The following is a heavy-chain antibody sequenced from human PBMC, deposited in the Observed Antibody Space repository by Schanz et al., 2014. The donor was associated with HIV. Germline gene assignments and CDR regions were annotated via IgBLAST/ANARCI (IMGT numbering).Heavy chain of an antibody. CDR2: VYYTGST. D-gene: IGHD3-10*01. V-gene: IGHV4-39*02. CDR3: ARSVYGSGSYLYYYYGMDV. J-gene: IGHJ6*02. Sequence: QLQLQESGPGLVRPSETLSLTCSVFGGSISSSNYYWGWIRQPPGKGLEWIGSVYYTGSTYYNPPLKGRLSMSADASKNPFSRKLSSVTAADSAVYYCARSVYGSGSYLYYYYGMDVWGQGTTVTVSS. CDR1: GGSISSSNYY.